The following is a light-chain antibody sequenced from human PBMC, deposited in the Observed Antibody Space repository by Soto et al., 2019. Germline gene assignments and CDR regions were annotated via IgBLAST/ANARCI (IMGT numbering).Light chain of an antibody. CDR1: QSISTW. CDR3: QQYKNYLT. V-gene: IGKV1-5*01. J-gene: IGKJ3*01. CDR2: DAS. Sequence: DIQMTQSPSTLSASVGDRVTITCRASQSISTWLAWYQQKPGKAPKVLIYDASSLESGVPSRFSGSGSGTDVTLTISSLQPDDFATYYCQQYKNYLTFGPGTKVDIK.